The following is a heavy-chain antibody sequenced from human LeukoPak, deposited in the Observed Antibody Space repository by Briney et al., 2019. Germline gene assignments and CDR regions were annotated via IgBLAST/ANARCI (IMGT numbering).Heavy chain of an antibody. CDR1: GGSISSSSYY. CDR2: INHSGST. CDR3: ARVANDY. V-gene: IGHV4-39*07. J-gene: IGHJ4*02. Sequence: SETLSLTCTVSGGSISSSSYYWGWIRQPPGKGLEWIGEINHSGSTNYNPSLKSRVTISVDTSKNQFSLKLSSVTAADTAVYYCARVANDYWGQGTLVTVSS.